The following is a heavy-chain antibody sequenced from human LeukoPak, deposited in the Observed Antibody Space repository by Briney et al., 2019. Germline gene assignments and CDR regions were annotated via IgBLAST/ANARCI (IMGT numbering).Heavy chain of an antibody. CDR1: GDSIITSRYY. CDR3: VRERSFFGENY. Sequence: SETLSLTCTVSGDSIITSRYYWAWIRQPPGKGLEWVGSISYSGSTNYDPSLKSRVTISVDTSKNQFSLQLSSVTAADTAFYYCVRERSFFGENYWGQGTLVTVSS. D-gene: IGHD3-10*01. CDR2: ISYSGST. V-gene: IGHV4-39*02. J-gene: IGHJ4*02.